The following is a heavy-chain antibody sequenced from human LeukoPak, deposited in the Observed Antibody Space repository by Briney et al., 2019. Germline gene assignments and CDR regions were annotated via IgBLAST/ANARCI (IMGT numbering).Heavy chain of an antibody. D-gene: IGHD6-19*01. J-gene: IGHJ6*04. CDR2: ISSSSGYI. V-gene: IGHV3-21*01. CDR1: GFTFSSYW. Sequence: PGGSLRLSCAASGFTFSSYWMNWVRQAPGKGLEWVSSISSSSGYIYYADSVKGRFTISRDNAKNSLYLQMNSLRAEDTAVFYCARGGIAVAPSYVWGKGTTVTVSS. CDR3: ARGGIAVAPSYV.